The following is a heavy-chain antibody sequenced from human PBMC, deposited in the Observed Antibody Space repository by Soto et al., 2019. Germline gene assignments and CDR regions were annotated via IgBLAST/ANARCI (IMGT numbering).Heavy chain of an antibody. CDR3: ARHVITMVRGNWFDP. Sequence: SETLSLTCTVSGGSISSSSYYWGWIRQPPGKGLEWIGSIYYSGSTYYNPSLKSRVTISVDTSTNQFSLKLSSVTAADTAVYYCARHVITMVRGNWFDPWGQGTLVTVSS. D-gene: IGHD3-10*01. CDR2: IYYSGST. CDR1: GGSISSSSYY. J-gene: IGHJ5*02. V-gene: IGHV4-39*01.